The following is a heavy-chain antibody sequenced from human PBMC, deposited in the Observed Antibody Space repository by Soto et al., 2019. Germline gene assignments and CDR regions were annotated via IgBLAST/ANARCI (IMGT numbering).Heavy chain of an antibody. CDR1: GCYLSGGSYY. CDR3: ARDWGPYWFDP. CDR2: ICDSGAT. D-gene: IGHD3-16*01. Sequence: SETRSLTCPFSGCYLSGGSYYLNWIRQPPGKQMEWIGYICDSGATKYNPSLKSRVTISQDTSKNQFSLKMNSVTPSDTAVYYCARDWGPYWFDPWGQGIMVNV. V-gene: IGHV4-61*01. J-gene: IGHJ5*02.